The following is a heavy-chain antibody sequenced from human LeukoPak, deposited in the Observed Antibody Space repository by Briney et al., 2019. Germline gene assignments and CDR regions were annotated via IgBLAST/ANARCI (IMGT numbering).Heavy chain of an antibody. CDR1: GYSISSSSYY. Sequence: SETLSLTCSVSGYSISSSSYYWSWIRQPPGKGLEWVGYIYYSGSTNYNPSLKSRVTISVDTSKNQFSLKLSSVTAADTAVYYCARFEAMASPGFDYWGQGTLVTVSS. CDR2: IYYSGST. CDR3: ARFEAMASPGFDY. J-gene: IGHJ4*02. D-gene: IGHD5-18*01. V-gene: IGHV4-61*01.